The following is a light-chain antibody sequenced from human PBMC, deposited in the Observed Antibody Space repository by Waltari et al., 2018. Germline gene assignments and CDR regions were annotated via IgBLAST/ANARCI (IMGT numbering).Light chain of an antibody. CDR3: QQCNNWYT. Sequence: EIVMTQSPATLSVSPGERATLSCRASQSVGTNLAWYQQKPGQAPRLLIYDASTRATGIPARFSGSGSGTECTLTINSLQSEDFAVYYCQQCNNWYTFGQGTKLEIK. J-gene: IGKJ2*01. CDR2: DAS. V-gene: IGKV3-15*01. CDR1: QSVGTN.